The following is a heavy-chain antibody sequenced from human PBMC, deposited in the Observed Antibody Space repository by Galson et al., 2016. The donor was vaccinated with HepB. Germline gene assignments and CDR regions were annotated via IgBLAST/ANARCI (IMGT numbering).Heavy chain of an antibody. J-gene: IGHJ3*02. D-gene: IGHD5-12*01. CDR3: ARELATDAFDI. CDR1: GFSFNIYR. Sequence: SLRLSCAASGFSFNIYRMNWVRQAPGKGLEWVANIKQDGSEKYYVDSVKGRFTISRDNAQNSLYLQMNNLRAEDAAVYYCARELATDAFDIGGQGTMVTVSS. CDR2: IKQDGSEK. V-gene: IGHV3-7*03.